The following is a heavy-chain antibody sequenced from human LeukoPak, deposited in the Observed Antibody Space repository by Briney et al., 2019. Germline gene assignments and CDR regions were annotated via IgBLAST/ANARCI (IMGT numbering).Heavy chain of an antibody. V-gene: IGHV1-18*01. CDR3: ARALKPHITGTTVDY. Sequence: ASVKVSCTASGYTFTSYGISWVRQAPGQGLEWMGWTSAYNGNTNYAQKLQGRVTMTTDTSTSTAYMELRSLRSDDTAVYYCARALKPHITGTTVDYWGQGTLVTVSS. CDR2: TSAYNGNT. CDR1: GYTFTSYG. J-gene: IGHJ4*02. D-gene: IGHD1-7*01.